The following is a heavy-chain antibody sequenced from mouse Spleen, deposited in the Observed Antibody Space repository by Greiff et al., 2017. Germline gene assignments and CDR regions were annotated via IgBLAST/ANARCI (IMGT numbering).Heavy chain of an antibody. CDR1: GYAFSSSW. D-gene: IGHD1-1*01. CDR2: IYPGDGDT. CDR3: ARFHYYGSSGFDY. V-gene: IGHV1-82*01. Sequence: QVQLQQSGPELVKPGASVKISCKASGYAFSSSWMNWVKQRPGKGLEWIGRIYPGDGDTNYNGKFKGKATLTADKSSSTAYMQLSSLTSEDSAVYFCARFHYYGSSGFDYWGQGTTLTVSS. J-gene: IGHJ2*01.